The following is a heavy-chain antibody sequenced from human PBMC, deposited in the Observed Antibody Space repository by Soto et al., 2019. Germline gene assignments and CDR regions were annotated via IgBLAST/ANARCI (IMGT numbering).Heavy chain of an antibody. CDR3: ARLLAPYCGGDCYSGFDY. Sequence: ASVKVSCKASGYTFSIYYIHWVRQAPGQGLEWMGVIDPSGGRTYYAQNFQGRITLTRDTSTSTVYMELSSLRSEDTAVYYCARLLAPYCGGDCYSGFDYWG. D-gene: IGHD2-21*02. CDR2: IDPSGGRT. V-gene: IGHV1-46*01. CDR1: GYTFSIYY. J-gene: IGHJ4*01.